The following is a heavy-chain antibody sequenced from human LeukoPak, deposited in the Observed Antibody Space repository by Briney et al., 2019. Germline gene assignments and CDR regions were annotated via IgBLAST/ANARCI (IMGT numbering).Heavy chain of an antibody. CDR2: ISWNSGSI. CDR3: AKAPYGSGSSSYFDY. Sequence: GRSLRLSCAASVFTFDDYAMHWVRQAPGKGLEWVSGISWNSGSIGYADSVKGRFTISRDNAKNSLYLQMNSLRAEDTALYYCAKAPYGSGSSSYFDYWGQGTLVTVSS. CDR1: VFTFDDYA. D-gene: IGHD3-10*01. V-gene: IGHV3-9*01. J-gene: IGHJ4*02.